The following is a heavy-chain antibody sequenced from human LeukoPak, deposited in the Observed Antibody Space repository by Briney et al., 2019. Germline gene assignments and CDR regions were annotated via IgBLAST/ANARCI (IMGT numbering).Heavy chain of an antibody. CDR3: AKGTTAGGGGSTSFDY. V-gene: IGHV3-23*01. J-gene: IGHJ4*02. CDR2: IRGSGGTT. Sequence: GGSLRLSCVASRFTFSNYAMSWVRQAPGTGPEWVSAIRGSGGTTYYADSVKGRFTISRDNSKNTLFLQMNSLRPEDSAVYYCAKGTTAGGGGSTSFDYWGQGTLVTVSS. D-gene: IGHD4-11*01. CDR1: RFTFSNYA.